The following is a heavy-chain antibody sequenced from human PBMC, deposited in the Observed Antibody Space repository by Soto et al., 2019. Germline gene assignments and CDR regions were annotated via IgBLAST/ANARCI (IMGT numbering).Heavy chain of an antibody. CDR2: IIPIFGTA. CDR3: ARDGTLTTVTTYFDY. V-gene: IGHV1-69*01. Sequence: QVQLVQSGAEVKKPVSSVKVSCKASGGTFSSYAISWVRQAPGQGLEWMGGIIPIFGTANYAQKFQGRVTITADESTSTAYMELSSLRSEDTAVYYCARDGTLTTVTTYFDYWGQGTLVTVSS. J-gene: IGHJ4*02. CDR1: GGTFSSYA. D-gene: IGHD4-17*01.